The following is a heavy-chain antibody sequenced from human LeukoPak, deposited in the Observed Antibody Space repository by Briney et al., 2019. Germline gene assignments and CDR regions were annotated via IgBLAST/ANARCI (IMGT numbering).Heavy chain of an antibody. CDR2: MRYDGNYK. V-gene: IGHV3-30*02. J-gene: IGHJ1*01. D-gene: IGHD6-19*01. CDR3: AKNRDSSAWLEYFQH. Sequence: HPGGSLRLSCTASGFPFSSYGMHWVRQAPGKGLEWVAFMRYDGNYKYYADSVKGRFTISRDNSKNTLDLQMNSLRTEDTAVYYCAKNRDSSAWLEYFQHWGQGTLVTVSP. CDR1: GFPFSSYG.